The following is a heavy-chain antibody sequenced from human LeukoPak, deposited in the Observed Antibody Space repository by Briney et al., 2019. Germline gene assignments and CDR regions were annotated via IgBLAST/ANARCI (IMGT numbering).Heavy chain of an antibody. J-gene: IGHJ4*02. CDR1: GFTFSSYA. CDR3: AKDSSRSTVTTGRVYFDY. Sequence: GGSLRLSCAASGFTFSSYAMSWVRQAPGKGLEWVSAISGSGGSTYYADSVKGRFTISRDNSKNTLYLQMNSLRAEDTAVYYCAKDSSRSTVTTGRVYFDYWGQGTLVTVSS. CDR2: ISGSGGST. V-gene: IGHV3-23*01. D-gene: IGHD4-17*01.